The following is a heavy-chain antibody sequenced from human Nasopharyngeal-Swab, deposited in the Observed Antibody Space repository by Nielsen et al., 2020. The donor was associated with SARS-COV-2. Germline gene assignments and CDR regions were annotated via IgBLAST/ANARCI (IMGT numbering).Heavy chain of an antibody. CDR2: IYYSGST. V-gene: IGHV4-59*01. J-gene: IGHJ6*03. CDR3: ARGPDAAGTYYYYYYYMDV. CDR1: GGSISSYY. Sequence: SETLSLTYTVSGGSISSYYWSWIRQPPGKGLEWIGYIYYSGSTNYNPSLKSRVTISVDTSKNQFSLKLSSVTAADTAVYYCARGPDAAGTYYYYYYYMDVWGKGTTVTVSS. D-gene: IGHD6-13*01.